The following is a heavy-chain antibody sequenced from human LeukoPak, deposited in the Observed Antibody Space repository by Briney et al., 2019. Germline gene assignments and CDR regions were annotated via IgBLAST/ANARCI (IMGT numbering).Heavy chain of an antibody. V-gene: IGHV4-34*01. Sequence: SETLSLTCVVYGGSFSGYYWSWIHQPPGKGLEWIGEINHSGSTNYNPSLKSRVTISVDTSKSQFSLKLSSVTAADTAVYYCARGLWSGYPHFDYWGQGTLVTVSS. D-gene: IGHD3-3*01. CDR1: GGSFSGYY. J-gene: IGHJ4*02. CDR2: INHSGST. CDR3: ARGLWSGYPHFDY.